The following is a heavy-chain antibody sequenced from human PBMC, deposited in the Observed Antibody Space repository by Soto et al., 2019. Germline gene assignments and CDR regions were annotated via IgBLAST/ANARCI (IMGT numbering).Heavy chain of an antibody. CDR2: ISPYNGNT. CDR3: ARDKAEMATIFDY. V-gene: IGHV1-18*01. D-gene: IGHD5-12*01. J-gene: IGHJ4*02. Sequence: QVQLVQSGAEVKKPGASVKVSCKASGYTFISFGISWLRQAPGQGLVWMAWISPYNGNTNSAQKVQGRITMTTDTSTSTAHMELRSLRSDDTAVYYCARDKAEMATIFDYWGQGTLVTVSS. CDR1: GYTFISFG.